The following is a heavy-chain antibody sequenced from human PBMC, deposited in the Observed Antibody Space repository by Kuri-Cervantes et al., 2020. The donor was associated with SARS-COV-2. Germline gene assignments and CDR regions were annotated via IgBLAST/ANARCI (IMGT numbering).Heavy chain of an antibody. J-gene: IGHJ3*02. CDR3: ASLGAFDI. CDR1: GFTFSSYS. V-gene: IGHV3-48*01. CDR2: ISSSSSTI. Sequence: GESLKISCAASGFTFSSYSMNWVRQAPRKGLEWVSYISSSSSTIYYADSVKGRFTISRDNAKNSLYLQMNSLRAEDTAVHYCASLGAFDIWGQGTMVTVSS.